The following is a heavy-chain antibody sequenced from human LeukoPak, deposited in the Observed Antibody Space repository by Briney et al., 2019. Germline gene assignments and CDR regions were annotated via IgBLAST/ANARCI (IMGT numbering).Heavy chain of an antibody. CDR1: GFTFSDYY. CDR2: ISSSGSTI. CDR3: ARLGYCSGGSCSHYYYYYMDV. J-gene: IGHJ6*03. D-gene: IGHD2-15*01. Sequence: PGGSLRLSCAASGFTFSDYYMSWIRQAPGKGLEWVSYISSSGSTIYYADSVKGRFTISRDNAKNSLYLQMNSLRAEDTAVYYCARLGYCSGGSCSHYYYYYMDVLGKGTTVTVSS. V-gene: IGHV3-11*04.